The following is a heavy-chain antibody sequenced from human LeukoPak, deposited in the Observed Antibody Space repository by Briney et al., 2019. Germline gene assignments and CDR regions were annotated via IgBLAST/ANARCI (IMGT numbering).Heavy chain of an antibody. J-gene: IGHJ5*02. CDR3: ARGAGDIVVVPAARFDP. D-gene: IGHD2-2*01. CDR1: GGSISSGGYY. CDR2: IYYSGST. Sequence: SETLSLTCTVSGGSISSGGYYWSWIRQHPGKGLEWFGYIYYSGSTYYNPSLKSRVTISVDTSKNQFSLKLSSVTAADTAVYYCARGAGDIVVVPAARFDPWGQGTLVTVSS. V-gene: IGHV4-31*03.